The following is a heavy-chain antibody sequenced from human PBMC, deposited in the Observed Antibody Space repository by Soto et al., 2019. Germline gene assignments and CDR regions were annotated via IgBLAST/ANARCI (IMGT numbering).Heavy chain of an antibody. CDR1: GYTFTGYY. CDR3: ATTRRYYYDTSGPDAFDI. J-gene: IGHJ3*02. V-gene: IGHV1-2*04. D-gene: IGHD3-22*01. Sequence: ASVKVSCKASGYTFTGYYIHWVRQAPGQGLEWMGWINPNSGGTDYSQKFQGWVTMTRDTSISTAYMELSRLRSDDTAVYYCATTRRYYYDTSGPDAFDIWGQGSMDTVSS. CDR2: INPNSGGT.